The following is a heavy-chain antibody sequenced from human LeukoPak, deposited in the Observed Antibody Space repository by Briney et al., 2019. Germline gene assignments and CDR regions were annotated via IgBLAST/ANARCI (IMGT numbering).Heavy chain of an antibody. CDR3: ARAPVRFLEWKNWFDP. CDR1: GGTFSSYA. V-gene: IGHV1-69*05. CDR2: IVPIFGTA. Sequence: SVKVSCKASGGTFSSYAISWVRQAPGQGLEWRGGIVPIFGTANYAQKFQGRVTITTDESTSTAYMELSSLRSEDTAVYYCARAPVRFLEWKNWFDPWGQGTLVTVSS. J-gene: IGHJ5*02. D-gene: IGHD3-3*01.